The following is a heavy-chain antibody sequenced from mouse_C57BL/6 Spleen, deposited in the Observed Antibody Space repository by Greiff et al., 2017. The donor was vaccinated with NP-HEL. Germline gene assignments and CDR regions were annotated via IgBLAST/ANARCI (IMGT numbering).Heavy chain of an antibody. V-gene: IGHV1-69*01. CDR1: GYTFTSYW. J-gene: IGHJ3*01. Sequence: QVQLQQPGAELVMPGASVKLSCKASGYTFTSYWMHWVKQRPGQGLAWIGEIDPSDSYTNYNQKFKGKSTLTVDKSSSTAYMQLSSLTSEDSAVYYCARGFPLFAYWGQGTLVTVSA. CDR3: ARGFPLFAY. CDR2: IDPSDSYT.